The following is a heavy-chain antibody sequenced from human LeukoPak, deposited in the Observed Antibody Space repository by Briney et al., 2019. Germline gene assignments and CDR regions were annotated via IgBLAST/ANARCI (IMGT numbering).Heavy chain of an antibody. D-gene: IGHD6-13*01. J-gene: IGHJ3*02. V-gene: IGHV4-34*01. CDR1: GGSFSGYY. CDR3: ARGWYSSSHDAFDI. CDR2: INHSGST. Sequence: SETLSLTCAVYGGSFSGYYWSWIRQPPGKGLEWIGEINHSGSTNYNPSLKSRVTISVDTSKTQFSLKLSSVAAADTAVYYCARGWYSSSHDAFDIWGQGTMVTVSS.